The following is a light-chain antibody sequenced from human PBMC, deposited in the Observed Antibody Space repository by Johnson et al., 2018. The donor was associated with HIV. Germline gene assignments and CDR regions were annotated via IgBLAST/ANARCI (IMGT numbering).Light chain of an antibody. V-gene: IGLV1-51*02. Sequence: QSVLTQPPSVSAAPGQKVTISCSGSSSNIDNNYVSWYQQLPGTAPKLLIYENNMRPSGIPDRFSGSKSGTSATLGITGLQTGDEADYYCGTWDSSLSSYVCGTGTKGTV. CDR1: SSNIDNNY. J-gene: IGLJ1*01. CDR2: ENN. CDR3: GTWDSSLSSYV.